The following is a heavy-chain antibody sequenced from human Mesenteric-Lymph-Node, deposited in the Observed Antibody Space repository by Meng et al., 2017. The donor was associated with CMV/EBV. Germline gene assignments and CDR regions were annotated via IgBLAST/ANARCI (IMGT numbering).Heavy chain of an antibody. CDR1: GFTFSSYA. CDR2: ISGSGGST. V-gene: IGHV3-23*01. D-gene: IGHD2-2*01. Sequence: GESLKISCAASGFTFSSYALTWVRQAPGKGLEWVSAISGSGGSTYYADSVKGRFTISRDNSKNTLYLQMNGLRAEDTAVYYCAKTGCSDISCYYFDSWGQGTLVTVSS. J-gene: IGHJ4*02. CDR3: AKTGCSDISCYYFDS.